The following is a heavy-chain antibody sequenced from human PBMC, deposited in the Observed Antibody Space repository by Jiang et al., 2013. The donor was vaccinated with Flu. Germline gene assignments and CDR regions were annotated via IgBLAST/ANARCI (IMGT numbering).Heavy chain of an antibody. V-gene: IGHV1-69*02. CDR3: ARSDAPYCGGDCYSGDYYYYYGMDV. D-gene: IGHD2-21*02. Sequence: GAEVKKPGSSVKVSCKASGGTFSSYTISWVRQAPGQGLEWMGRIIPILGIANYAQKFQGRVTITADKSTSTAYMELSSLRSEDTAVYYCARSDAPYCGGDCYSGDYYYYYGMDVWGQGTTVTVSS. J-gene: IGHJ6*02. CDR1: GGTFSSYT. CDR2: IIPILGIA.